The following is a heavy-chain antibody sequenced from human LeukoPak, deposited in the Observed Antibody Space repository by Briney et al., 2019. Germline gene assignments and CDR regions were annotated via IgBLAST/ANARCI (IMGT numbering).Heavy chain of an antibody. V-gene: IGHV4-59*08. CDR3: ARHGGSYSFDY. D-gene: IGHD1-26*01. J-gene: IGHJ4*02. CDR2: IDYSGTT. Sequence: PSETLSLTCTVSGVSISSYYWSWVQQPPGKELDWIGYIDYSGTTHYNPSLKSRVTISVDTSKNQFSLKLSSVTAADTAVYFCARHGGSYSFDYWGQGTLVTVSS. CDR1: GVSISSYY.